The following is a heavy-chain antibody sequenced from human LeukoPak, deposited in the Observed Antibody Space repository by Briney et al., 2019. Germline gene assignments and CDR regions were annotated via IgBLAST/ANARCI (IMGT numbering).Heavy chain of an antibody. V-gene: IGHV3-66*01. CDR2: IYSGGSST. J-gene: IGHJ3*01. Sequence: EPGGSLRLSCAASGFTVGSNYLSWVRQAPGKGLEWVSVIYSGGSSTSYADSVKGRFTISRDNSKNTLYLQMNSLRAEDTAVYYCATRRTVTTLYDAFDVWGLGTMVTVSS. CDR1: GFTVGSNY. D-gene: IGHD4-17*01. CDR3: ATRRTVTTLYDAFDV.